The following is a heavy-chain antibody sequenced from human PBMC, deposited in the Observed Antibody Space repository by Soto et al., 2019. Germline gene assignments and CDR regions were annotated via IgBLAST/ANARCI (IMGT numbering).Heavy chain of an antibody. Sequence: SQTLSLTCAISGDSVSSNSAVWNWIRQSPSRGLEWLGRTYYRSKWYNDYTVSVKSRITINPDTSKNQCSLKLSSVTAADTAVYYCARVPDYWGQGILVTVSS. V-gene: IGHV6-1*01. J-gene: IGHJ4*02. CDR2: TYYRSKWYN. CDR3: ARVPDY. CDR1: GDSVSSNSAV.